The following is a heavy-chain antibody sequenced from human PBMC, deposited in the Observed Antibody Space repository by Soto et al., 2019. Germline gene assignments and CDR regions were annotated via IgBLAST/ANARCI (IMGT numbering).Heavy chain of an antibody. CDR2: IVVGSGNT. D-gene: IGHD5-12*01. J-gene: IGHJ3*02. V-gene: IGHV1-58*02. CDR3: AADTGYSGLDAFDI. Sequence: SVKVSCKASGFTFTSSAMQWVRQARGQRLEWIGWIVVGSGNTNYAQKFQERVTITRDMSTSTAYMELSSLRSEDTAVYYCAADTGYSGLDAFDIWGQGTMVTVSS. CDR1: GFTFTSSA.